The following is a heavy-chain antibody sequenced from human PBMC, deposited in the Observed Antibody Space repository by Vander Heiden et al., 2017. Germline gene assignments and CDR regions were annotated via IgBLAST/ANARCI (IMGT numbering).Heavy chain of an antibody. Sequence: QVQLQESGPGLVKPSQTLSLTCTVSGGSISSGRHYWSWIRQHPGKGLEWIGYIYYTGSTYYNPSLKSRVTISPDTSKNQFSLKLISVTAADTAVYYCARYSYETSGPQRGFDFWGQGTLVTVSS. V-gene: IGHV4-31*03. CDR3: ARYSYETSGPQRGFDF. CDR1: GGSISSGRHY. D-gene: IGHD3-22*01. CDR2: IYYTGST. J-gene: IGHJ4*02.